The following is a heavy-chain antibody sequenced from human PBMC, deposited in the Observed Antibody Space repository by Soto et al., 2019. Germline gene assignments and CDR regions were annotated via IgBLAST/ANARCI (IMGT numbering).Heavy chain of an antibody. V-gene: IGHV1-69*13. D-gene: IGHD5-18*01. J-gene: IGHJ6*02. CDR2: IIPIFGTA. Sequence: GASVKVSCKASGGTFSSYAISWVRQAPGQGLEWMGGIIPIFGTANYAQKFQGRVTITADESTSTAYMELSSLRSEDTAVYYCTWIQLWNNYYYGMDVWGQGTTVTVSS. CDR1: GGTFSSYA. CDR3: TWIQLWNNYYYGMDV.